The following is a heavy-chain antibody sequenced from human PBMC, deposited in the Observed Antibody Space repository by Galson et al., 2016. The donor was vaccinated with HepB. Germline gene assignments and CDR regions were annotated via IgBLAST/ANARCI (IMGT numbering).Heavy chain of an antibody. D-gene: IGHD2-15*01. V-gene: IGHV3-21*01. Sequence: SLRLSCAASGFTFRSYVMNWVRQAPGKGLEWVSSTSRGSSYIYYADSVKGRFTIPRDNAKNSLHLQMNSLRAEDTAVYYCARNRLGWSLLEAIDSWGQGTLVTVSS. CDR2: TSRGSSYI. CDR3: ARNRLGWSLLEAIDS. J-gene: IGHJ4*02. CDR1: GFTFRSYV.